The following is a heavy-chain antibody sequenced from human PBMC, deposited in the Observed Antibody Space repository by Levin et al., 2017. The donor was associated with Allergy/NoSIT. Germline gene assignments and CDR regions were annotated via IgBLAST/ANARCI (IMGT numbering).Heavy chain of an antibody. CDR2: ISYDGSNK. Sequence: GESLKISCAASGFTFSSYAMHWVRQAPGKGLEWVAVISYDGSNKYYADSVKGRFTISRDNSKNTLYLQMNSLRAEDTAVYYCARDQFRYHSSGWYAQGGASPRPYYYDGMDVWGQGTTVTVSS. D-gene: IGHD6-19*01. V-gene: IGHV3-30-3*01. J-gene: IGHJ6*02. CDR1: GFTFSSYA. CDR3: ARDQFRYHSSGWYAQGGASPRPYYYDGMDV.